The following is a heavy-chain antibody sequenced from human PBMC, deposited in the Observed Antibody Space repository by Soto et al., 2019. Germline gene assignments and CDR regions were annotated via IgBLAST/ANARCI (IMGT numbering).Heavy chain of an antibody. Sequence: EVQVVESGGGLVQPGGSLRLSCAASGFTFTTHWMTWVRQAPGKGLEWVANIRQDGNMKFYVDSVRGRFTVSRDNAKNSVYLQMDSLRAEDTAVYYCMRDAGSNSGGIYYDALDIWGQGTMVTVSS. CDR2: IRQDGNMK. CDR3: MRDAGSNSGGIYYDALDI. V-gene: IGHV3-7*01. CDR1: GFTFTTHW. D-gene: IGHD1-26*01. J-gene: IGHJ3*02.